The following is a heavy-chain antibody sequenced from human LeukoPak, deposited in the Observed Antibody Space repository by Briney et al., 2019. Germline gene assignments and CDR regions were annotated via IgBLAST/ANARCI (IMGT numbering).Heavy chain of an antibody. Sequence: GGSLRLSCAASGFPFSSYSMTWVRQAPGKGLEWVGRIKSKTDGGTTDYAAPVKGRFTISRDDSKNTLYLQMNSLKSEDTAVYYCTTRRALDLTGYSYGYLWDYWGQGTLVTVSS. CDR3: TTRRALDLTGYSYGYLWDY. D-gene: IGHD5-18*01. J-gene: IGHJ4*02. CDR1: GFPFSSYS. V-gene: IGHV3-15*01. CDR2: IKSKTDGGTT.